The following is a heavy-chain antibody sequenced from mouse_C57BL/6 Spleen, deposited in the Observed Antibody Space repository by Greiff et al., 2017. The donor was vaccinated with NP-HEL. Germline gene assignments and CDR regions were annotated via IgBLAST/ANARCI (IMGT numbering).Heavy chain of an antibody. Sequence: VQLQQPGTELVKPGASVKLSCKASGYTFTSYWMHWLKQRPGQGLEWIGNINPSNGGTNYNEKFKSKATLTVDNSSSTASMQLSSLTSEDSAVYYCARGVTTKAWFAYWGQGTLVTVSA. V-gene: IGHV1-53*01. CDR3: ARGVTTKAWFAY. J-gene: IGHJ3*01. D-gene: IGHD2-2*01. CDR1: GYTFTSYW. CDR2: INPSNGGT.